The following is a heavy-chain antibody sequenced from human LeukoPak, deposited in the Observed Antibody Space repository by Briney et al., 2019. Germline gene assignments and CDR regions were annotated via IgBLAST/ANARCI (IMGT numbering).Heavy chain of an antibody. CDR2: IYYSGST. J-gene: IGHJ4*02. V-gene: IGHV4-59*01. Sequence: SETLSLTCTVSGDSISTYFWSWIRQPPGKGLEWIGYIYYSGSTNYNPSLKSRVTISVDTSKNQFSLKLSSVTAADTAVYYCARNGGSYSIDYWGQGTLVTVSS. D-gene: IGHD1-26*01. CDR3: ARNGGSYSIDY. CDR1: GDSISTYF.